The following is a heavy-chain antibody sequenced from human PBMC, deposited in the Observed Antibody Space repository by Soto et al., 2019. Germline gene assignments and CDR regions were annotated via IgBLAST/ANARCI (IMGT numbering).Heavy chain of an antibody. CDR2: VYPGDSDT. J-gene: IGHJ6*02. CDR1: GYDFNTYW. CDR3: VRPPRKDCSGLDCSETLDV. Sequence: PGESLKISCTASGYDFNTYWIGWVRQMPGKDLEWMGAVYPGDSDTRYTPSFEGQVTISADTPVDAVYLRWANLKASDTATYYCVRPPRKDCSGLDCSETLDVWGQGXRVTVYS. D-gene: IGHD6-19*01. V-gene: IGHV5-51*01.